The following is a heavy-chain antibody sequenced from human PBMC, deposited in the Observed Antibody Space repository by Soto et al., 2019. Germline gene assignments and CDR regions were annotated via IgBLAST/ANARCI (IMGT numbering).Heavy chain of an antibody. V-gene: IGHV3-53*01. D-gene: IGHD3-22*01. CDR2: LYISEGT. CDR3: ATWLLREQAFDV. J-gene: IGHJ3*01. Sequence: DVQVVESGGALIQPGGSLRLSCAASGFTINGKKYITWVRQAPGKGLEWVSALYISEGTYYADSVKGRFIVSIDNSRTTVYLQMNSPRPEDTAVYHCATWLLREQAFDVWGPGTMVTVSS. CDR1: GFTINGKKY.